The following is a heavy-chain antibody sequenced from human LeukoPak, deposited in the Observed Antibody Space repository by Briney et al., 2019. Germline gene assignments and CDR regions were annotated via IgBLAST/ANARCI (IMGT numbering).Heavy chain of an antibody. CDR2: INPNSGGT. CDR1: GYTFTGYY. V-gene: IGHV1-2*06. J-gene: IGHJ4*02. CDR3: ARVTKLWSLFDY. D-gene: IGHD5-18*01. Sequence: VASVKVSCKASGYTFTGYYMHWVRQAPGQGLEWMGRINPNSGGTNYAQKFQGRVTMTRDTSISTAYMELSRLRSDDTAVYYCARVTKLWSLFDYWGQGTLVTVSS.